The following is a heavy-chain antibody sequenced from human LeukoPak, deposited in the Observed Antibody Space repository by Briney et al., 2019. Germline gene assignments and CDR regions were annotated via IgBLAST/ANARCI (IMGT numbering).Heavy chain of an antibody. D-gene: IGHD3-16*01. CDR3: ARGILGSYYFDL. V-gene: IGHV4-34*01. Sequence: SETLSLTCAVYGGSFSGYYWSWIRQPPGKGLEWIGEINHSGSTNYNPSLKSRVTISVDTSKNQFSLKVTSVTAADTAVYYCARGILGSYYFDLWGRGTLVTVSS. J-gene: IGHJ2*01. CDR1: GGSFSGYY. CDR2: INHSGST.